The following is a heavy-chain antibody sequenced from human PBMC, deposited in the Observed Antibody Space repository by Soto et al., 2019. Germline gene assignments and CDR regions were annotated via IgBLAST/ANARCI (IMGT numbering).Heavy chain of an antibody. CDR3: ARAHGVGAVNDC. D-gene: IGHD1-26*01. J-gene: IGHJ4*02. CDR2: ISYDGSNK. V-gene: IGHV3-30-3*01. CDR1: GFTFSSYA. Sequence: QVQLVESGGGVVQPERSLRLSCAASGFTFSSYAMHWVRQAPGKGLEWVAVISYDGSNKYYADSVKGRFTISRDNSKNKLYLQMNSLRAEDTAVYYCARAHGVGAVNDCWGQGTLDTVAS.